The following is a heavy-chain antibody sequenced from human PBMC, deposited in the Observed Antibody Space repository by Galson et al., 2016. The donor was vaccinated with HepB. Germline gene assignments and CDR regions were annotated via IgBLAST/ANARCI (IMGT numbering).Heavy chain of an antibody. CDR3: ARDGSRLLHFPV. D-gene: IGHD5-24*01. V-gene: IGHV4-59*01. CDR2: IYYSGST. CDR1: GASITSYY. Sequence: SETLSLTCTVSGASITSYYWSWIRQPPGKGLEWIGYIYYSGSTNYHPPLRSRFTISVDTSKNQFSLNLSSVTAADTAVYYCARDGSRLLHFPVWGQGTLVTVSS. J-gene: IGHJ4*02.